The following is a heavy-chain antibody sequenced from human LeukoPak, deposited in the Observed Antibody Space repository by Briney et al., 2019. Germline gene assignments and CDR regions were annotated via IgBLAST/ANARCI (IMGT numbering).Heavy chain of an antibody. Sequence: SETLSLTCTVSGYSISSGYYWGWIRQPPGKGLEWIGSIYHSGSTYYNPSLKSRVAISVDTSKNQFSLKLSSVIAADTAVYYCARYYDSSGCFDYWGQGTLVTVSS. D-gene: IGHD3-22*01. CDR3: ARYYDSSGCFDY. V-gene: IGHV4-38-2*02. CDR2: IYHSGST. CDR1: GYSISSGYY. J-gene: IGHJ4*02.